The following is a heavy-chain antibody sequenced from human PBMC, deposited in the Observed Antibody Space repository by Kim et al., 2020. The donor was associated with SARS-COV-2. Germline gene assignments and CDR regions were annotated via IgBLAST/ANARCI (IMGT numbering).Heavy chain of an antibody. CDR3: ARRGYDYVWGSYRQVFDY. J-gene: IGHJ4*02. Sequence: ASVKVSCKASGYTFTSYGISWVRQAPGQGLEWMGWISAYNGNTNYAQKLQGRVTMTTDTSTSTAYMELRSLRSDDTAVYYCARRGYDYVWGSYRQVFDYWGQGTLVTVSS. CDR1: GYTFTSYG. D-gene: IGHD3-16*02. CDR2: ISAYNGNT. V-gene: IGHV1-18*01.